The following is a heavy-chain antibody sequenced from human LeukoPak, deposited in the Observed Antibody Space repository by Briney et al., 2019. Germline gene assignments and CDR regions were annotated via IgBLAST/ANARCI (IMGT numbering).Heavy chain of an antibody. Sequence: SETLSLTCTVSGGSISSGGYYWSWIRQHPGKGLKWIGYIYYSGSTYYNPSLKSRVTISVDTSKNQFSLKLSSVTAADTAVYYCARVPYYYDSSGYGPDFDYWGQGTLVTVSS. D-gene: IGHD3-22*01. CDR1: GGSISSGGYY. CDR2: IYYSGST. V-gene: IGHV4-31*03. CDR3: ARVPYYYDSSGYGPDFDY. J-gene: IGHJ4*02.